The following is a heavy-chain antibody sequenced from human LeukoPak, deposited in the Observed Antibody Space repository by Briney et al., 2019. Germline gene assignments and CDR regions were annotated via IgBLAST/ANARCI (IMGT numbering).Heavy chain of an antibody. D-gene: IGHD6-13*01. J-gene: IGHJ5*02. CDR3: ARDRLPQTSIAAAGPDNWFDP. CDR2: ISAYNGNT. Sequence: ASAKVSCKASGYTFTSYGISWVRQAPGQGLEWMGWISAYNGNTNYAQKLQGRVTMTTDTSTSTAYMELRSLRSDDTAVYYCARDRLPQTSIAAAGPDNWFDPWGQGTLVTVSS. V-gene: IGHV1-18*01. CDR1: GYTFTSYG.